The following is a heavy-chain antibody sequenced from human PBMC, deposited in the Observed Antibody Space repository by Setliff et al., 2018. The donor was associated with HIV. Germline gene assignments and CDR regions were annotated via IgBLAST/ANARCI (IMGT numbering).Heavy chain of an antibody. CDR1: GGAFTNYA. CDR3: APDFGDNWFDP. J-gene: IGHJ5*02. CDR2: TIPVYGTT. V-gene: IGHV1-69*06. D-gene: IGHD4-17*01. Sequence: SVKVSCKASGGAFTNYAFSWVRQAPGQGLEWMGRTIPVYGTTDYAPQFQGRVTMTADKSRSTVYVDLNNLRSDDTATYYCAPDFGDNWFDPWGQGTLVTVSS.